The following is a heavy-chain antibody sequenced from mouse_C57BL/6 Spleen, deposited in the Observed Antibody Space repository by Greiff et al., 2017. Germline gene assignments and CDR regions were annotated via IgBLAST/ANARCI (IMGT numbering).Heavy chain of an antibody. CDR3: ARSEEYYSNYEGLAY. V-gene: IGHV1-55*01. Sequence: QVQLQQPGAELVKPGASVKMSCKASGYTFTSYWITWVKQRPGQGLEWIGDIYPGSGSTNYNEKFKSKATLTVDTSSSTAYMQLSSLTSEDSAVYYCARSEEYYSNYEGLAYWGQGTLVTVSA. CDR1: GYTFTSYW. J-gene: IGHJ3*01. D-gene: IGHD2-5*01. CDR2: IYPGSGST.